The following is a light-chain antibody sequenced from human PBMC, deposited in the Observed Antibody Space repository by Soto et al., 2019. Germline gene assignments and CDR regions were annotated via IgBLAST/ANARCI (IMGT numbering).Light chain of an antibody. J-gene: IGLJ2*01. V-gene: IGLV2-11*01. Sequence: QSALTQPASVSGSPGQSITISCTGTSSDVGGYNYVSWYQQHPGKAPKLMIYDVSKRPSGVPDRFSGSKSGNTASLIISGLQAEDEADYYCCSYAGRFVVIGGGTQLTVL. CDR1: SSDVGGYNY. CDR2: DVS. CDR3: CSYAGRFVV.